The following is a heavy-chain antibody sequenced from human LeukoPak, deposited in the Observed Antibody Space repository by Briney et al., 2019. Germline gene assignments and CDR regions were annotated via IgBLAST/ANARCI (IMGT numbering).Heavy chain of an antibody. D-gene: IGHD3-22*01. Sequence: ASVXXSXKXXXXTXTXXGIXWVRQAPGQGLEWMGXISAYNGNTNYAQKLQGRVTMTTDTSTSTAYMELRSLRSDDTAVYYCARDKKGPSYYYDSSGYYPDYWGQGTLVTVSS. V-gene: IGHV1-18*01. CDR3: ARDKKGPSYYYDSSGYYPDY. J-gene: IGHJ4*02. CDR2: ISAYNGNT. CDR1: XXTXTXXG.